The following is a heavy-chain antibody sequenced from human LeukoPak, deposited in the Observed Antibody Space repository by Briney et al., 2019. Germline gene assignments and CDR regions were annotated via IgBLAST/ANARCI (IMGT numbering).Heavy chain of an antibody. V-gene: IGHV4-34*01. CDR3: ARGFSYYYYGMDV. CDR1: GGSFSGYY. J-gene: IGHJ6*02. D-gene: IGHD2/OR15-2a*01. CDR2: INHSGST. Sequence: SETLSLTCAVYGGSFSGYYWSWIRQPPGKGLEWIGEINHSGSTNYNPSLKSRVTISVDTSKNQFSLKLSSVTAADTAVYYCARGFSYYYYGMDVWGQGTTVTVSS.